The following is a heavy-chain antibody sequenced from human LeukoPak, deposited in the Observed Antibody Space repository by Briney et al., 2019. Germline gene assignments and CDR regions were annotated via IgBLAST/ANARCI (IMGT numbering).Heavy chain of an antibody. Sequence: KAGGSLRLSCAAFGFTFDNYAMHWVRQAPEKGLEWVSSISWNSANIAYADSVKGRFTISRDNAKNSLYLQMNSLRPEDMALYYCVKDTSGASQYFQYWGHGTVVTVSS. CDR3: VKDTSGASQYFQY. CDR2: ISWNSANI. D-gene: IGHD2-15*01. V-gene: IGHV3-9*03. CDR1: GFTFDNYA. J-gene: IGHJ1*01.